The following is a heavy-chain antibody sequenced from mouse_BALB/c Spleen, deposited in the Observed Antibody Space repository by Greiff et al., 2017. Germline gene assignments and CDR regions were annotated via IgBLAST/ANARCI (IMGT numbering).Heavy chain of an antibody. D-gene: IGHD3-3*01. CDR2: ISSGGGNT. CDR3: ASGTAMDY. CDR1: GFTFSSYT. J-gene: IGHJ4*01. V-gene: IGHV5-9*03. Sequence: EVKLMESGGGLVKPGGSLKLSCAASGFTFSSYTMSWVRQTPEKRLEWVATISSGGGNTYYPDSVKGRFTISRDNAKNNLYLQMSSLRSEDTALYYCASGTAMDYWGQGTSVTVSS.